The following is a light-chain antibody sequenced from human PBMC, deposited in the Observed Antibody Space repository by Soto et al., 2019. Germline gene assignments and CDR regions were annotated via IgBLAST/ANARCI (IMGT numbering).Light chain of an antibody. J-gene: IGKJ2*01. CDR3: QQYGGSPLYT. CDR2: GAS. CDR1: QSVSSNY. V-gene: IGKV3-20*01. Sequence: EIVLTQSPGTLSLSPGEGATLSCRASQSVSSNYLAWYQQKPGQPPRLLIYGASSRASGIPDRFSASGSGTGFTLTIRRLEAEDFSVYYCQQYGGSPLYTFGQGTKLEIK.